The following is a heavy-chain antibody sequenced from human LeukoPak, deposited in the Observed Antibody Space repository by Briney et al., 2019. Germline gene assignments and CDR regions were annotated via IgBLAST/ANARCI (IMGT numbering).Heavy chain of an antibody. CDR2: IIPIFGTA. Sequence: ASVKVSCKASGGTFSSYAISWVRQAPGQGLEWMGGIIPIFGTANYAQKLQGRVTMTTDTSTSTAYMELRSLRSDDTAVYYCARDFRYCSSTSCYTPGPGDYWGQGTLVTVSS. CDR3: ARDFRYCSSTSCYTPGPGDY. CDR1: GGTFSSYA. V-gene: IGHV1-69*05. J-gene: IGHJ4*02. D-gene: IGHD2-2*02.